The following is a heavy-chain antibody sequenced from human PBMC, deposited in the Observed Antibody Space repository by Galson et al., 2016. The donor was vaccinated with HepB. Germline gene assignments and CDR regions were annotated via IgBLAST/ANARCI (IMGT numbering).Heavy chain of an antibody. Sequence: SLRLSCAASGFTFNSYGMSWVRQAPGKGLEWVSSISGGVGSTDYAGSVKGRLTISRDNSKNTLYLHLNSLSAEDTAVYFCVKGLYGSGSSGDYWGQGTLVTVSS. J-gene: IGHJ4*02. CDR1: GFTFNSYG. CDR2: ISGGVGST. V-gene: IGHV3-23*01. CDR3: VKGLYGSGSSGDY. D-gene: IGHD3-10*01.